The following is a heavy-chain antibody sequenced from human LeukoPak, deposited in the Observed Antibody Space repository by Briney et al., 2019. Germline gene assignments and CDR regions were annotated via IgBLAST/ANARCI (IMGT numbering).Heavy chain of an antibody. J-gene: IGHJ6*03. Sequence: GASVKVSCKASGYTFTSYDINWVRQATGQGLEWMGWTNPNSGNTGYAQKFQGRVTMTRNTSISTAYMELSSLRSEDTAVYYCARGVVPAATYYYYYMDVWGKGTTVTVTS. CDR1: GYTFTSYD. CDR2: TNPNSGNT. D-gene: IGHD2-2*01. V-gene: IGHV1-8*01. CDR3: ARGVVPAATYYYYYMDV.